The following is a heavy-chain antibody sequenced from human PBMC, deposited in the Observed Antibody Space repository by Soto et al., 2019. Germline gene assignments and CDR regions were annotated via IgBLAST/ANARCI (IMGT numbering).Heavy chain of an antibody. CDR3: ARDKKQLVPSGDYYFDY. CDR1: GFTFSSYG. V-gene: IGHV3-33*01. J-gene: IGHJ4*02. CDR2: IWYDGSNK. D-gene: IGHD6-6*01. Sequence: GGSLRLSCAASGFTFSSYGMHWVRQAPGKGLEWVAVIWYDGSNKYYADSVKGRFTISRDNSKNTLYLQMNSLRAEDTAVYYCARDKKQLVPSGDYYFDYWGQGTLVTVSS.